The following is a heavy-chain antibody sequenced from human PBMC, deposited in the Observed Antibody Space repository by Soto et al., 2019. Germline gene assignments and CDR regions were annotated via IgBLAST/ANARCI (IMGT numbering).Heavy chain of an antibody. CDR1: GFTFSSYA. J-gene: IGHJ4*02. Sequence: EVQLLESGGGLVQPGGSLRLSCAAPGFTFSSYAMSWVRQAPGKGLEWVSAISGSGGSTYYADSVKGRFTISRDNSKNTLYLQMNSLRAEDTAVYYCANREMAVHSYYFDYWGQGTLVTVSS. V-gene: IGHV3-23*01. CDR2: ISGSGGST. D-gene: IGHD6-19*01. CDR3: ANREMAVHSYYFDY.